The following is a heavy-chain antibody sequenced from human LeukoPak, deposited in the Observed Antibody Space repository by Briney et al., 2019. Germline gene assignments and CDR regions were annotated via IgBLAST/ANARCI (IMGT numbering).Heavy chain of an antibody. Sequence: GGSLRLSCAASGFTFSSYGMHWVRQAPGKGLEYVSSISRNGGRTYYANYVKGRFAISRDDSMSTLYLQMGSLRTEDMAVYYCARGSIYRPLDYWGQGTLVTVSS. J-gene: IGHJ4*02. CDR3: ARGSIYRPLDY. V-gene: IGHV3-64*01. CDR2: ISRNGGRT. D-gene: IGHD3-3*02. CDR1: GFTFSSYG.